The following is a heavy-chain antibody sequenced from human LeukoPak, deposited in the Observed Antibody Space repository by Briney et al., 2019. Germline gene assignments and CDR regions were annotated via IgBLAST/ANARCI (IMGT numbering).Heavy chain of an antibody. J-gene: IGHJ5*02. CDR1: GFTFSSYA. D-gene: IGHD3-3*01. V-gene: IGHV3-23*01. CDR2: ISGSGGST. CDR3: AKSFEVDYWFDP. Sequence: GGSLRPSCAASGFTFSSYAMSWVRQAPGKGLEWVSAISGSGGSTYYADSVKGRFTISRDNSKNTLYLQMNSLRAEDTAVYYCAKSFEVDYWFDPWGQGTLVTVSS.